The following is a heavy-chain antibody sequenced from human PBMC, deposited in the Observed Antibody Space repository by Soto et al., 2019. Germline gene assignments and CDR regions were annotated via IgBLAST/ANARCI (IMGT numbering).Heavy chain of an antibody. V-gene: IGHV1-18*04. Sequence: QIPMVQSGVEVNQPGASVKISCKTSGYTFSSYSINWVRQAPGQGLEWMAWISTYSGNTHYAERVQGRVTVTLDKSARTAFMEMRGLTSDDTAVYFCARDNGYFDLWGQGTLVTVSS. CDR2: ISTYSGNT. CDR3: ARDNGYFDL. J-gene: IGHJ4*02. CDR1: GYTFSSYS.